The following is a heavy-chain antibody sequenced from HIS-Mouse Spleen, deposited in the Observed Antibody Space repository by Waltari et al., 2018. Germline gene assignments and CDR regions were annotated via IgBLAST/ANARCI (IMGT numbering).Heavy chain of an antibody. CDR1: GGSISHIRYY. Sequence: QLQLQESGPGLVKPSETLSLTSTVSGGSISHIRYYWGWIRQPPGKGLEWIGSIYYSGSTYYNPSLKSRVTISVDTSKNQFSLKLSSVTAADTAVYYCAREIPYSSSWYDWYFDLWGRGTLVTVSS. D-gene: IGHD6-13*01. CDR2: IYYSGST. CDR3: AREIPYSSSWYDWYFDL. J-gene: IGHJ2*01. V-gene: IGHV4-39*07.